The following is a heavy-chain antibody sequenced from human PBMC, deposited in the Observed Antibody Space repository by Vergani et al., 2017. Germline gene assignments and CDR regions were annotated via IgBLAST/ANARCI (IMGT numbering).Heavy chain of an antibody. CDR2: FHHTGMT. J-gene: IGHJ4*02. Sequence: QVQLQESGPGLVKSSETLSLTCSVSFDSIRNLYCNWIRQPPGKGLEWIASFHHTGMTYNNPSLKSRVTISVDTSKNLISLKLNSVTAADTALYYCARHGGSGNFYHLFDSWGQGTLVTVSS. D-gene: IGHD3-10*01. CDR3: ARHGGSGNFYHLFDS. CDR1: FDSIRNLY. V-gene: IGHV4-59*08.